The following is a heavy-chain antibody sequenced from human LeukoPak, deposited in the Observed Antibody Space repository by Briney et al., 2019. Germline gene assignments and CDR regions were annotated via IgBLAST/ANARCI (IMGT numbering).Heavy chain of an antibody. CDR1: GFTFSSYA. D-gene: IGHD3-22*01. CDR3: AKDLEYDSSGYYY. J-gene: IGHJ4*02. Sequence: PGGSLRLSCAASGFTFSSYAMHWVRQAPGKGLEWVAVISYDGSNKYYADSVKGRFTISRDNSKNTLYLQMNSLRAEDTAVYYCAKDLEYDSSGYYYWGQGTLVTVSS. CDR2: ISYDGSNK. V-gene: IGHV3-30-3*01.